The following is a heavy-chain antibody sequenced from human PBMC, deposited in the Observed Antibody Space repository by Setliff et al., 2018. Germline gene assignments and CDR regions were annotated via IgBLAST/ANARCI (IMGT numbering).Heavy chain of an antibody. CDR2: IIPLLETA. D-gene: IGHD3-22*01. V-gene: IGHV1-69*13. CDR3: ARDTRDKYDSSGYYLSLDS. J-gene: IGHJ4*02. CDR1: GDTFSTYA. Sequence: SVKVSCTASGDTFSTYALSWVRQAPGQGLEWRGGIIPLLETANYAQKFRGRVTITADEVARTAYMELSTLRSEDTAVYYCARDTRDKYDSSGYYLSLDSWGQGSLVTVSS.